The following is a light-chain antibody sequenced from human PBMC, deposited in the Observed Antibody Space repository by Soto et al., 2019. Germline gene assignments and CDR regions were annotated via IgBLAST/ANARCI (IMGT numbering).Light chain of an antibody. V-gene: IGKV1-39*01. CDR2: GAS. J-gene: IGKJ4*01. Sequence: DVRMTQSPSSLSASVGDTITITCRASRTINTYLNWFQQKPGEPPRRLIYGASTLHDGVPSRFSGSGSGADFTLTSSGLQPEDFASYHCQQTYSDISFGGGTKVDIK. CDR1: RTINTY. CDR3: QQTYSDIS.